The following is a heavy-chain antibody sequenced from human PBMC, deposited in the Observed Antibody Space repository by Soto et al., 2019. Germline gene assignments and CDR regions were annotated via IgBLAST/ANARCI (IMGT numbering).Heavy chain of an antibody. D-gene: IGHD2-15*01. CDR3: ARDLGYCSGGSCYGGGVDP. J-gene: IGHJ5*02. V-gene: IGHV4-59*01. CDR1: GGSISSYY. Sequence: QVQLQESGPGLVKPSETLSLTCTVSGGSISSYYWSWIRQPPGKGLEWIGYIYYSGSTNYNPSLKSRVNISVDTSKNQFSLKLRSVTAADTAVYYCARDLGYCSGGSCYGGGVDPWGQGTLVTVSS. CDR2: IYYSGST.